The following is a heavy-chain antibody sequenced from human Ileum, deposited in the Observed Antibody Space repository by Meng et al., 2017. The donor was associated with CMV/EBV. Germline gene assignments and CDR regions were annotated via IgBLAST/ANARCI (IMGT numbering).Heavy chain of an antibody. V-gene: IGHV3-30*02. CDR3: AKLPGSANSNDVFYI. Sequence: GESLKISCAASASNFSTYVMHWVRQAPGKGLEWVAFIRYDGSHQYYANSVKGRFTISRDNSKNTLHLQMSSLRLEDTAIYYCAKLPGSANSNDVFYIWGQGTMVTVSS. CDR1: ASNFSTYV. CDR2: IRYDGSHQ. D-gene: IGHD4/OR15-4a*01. J-gene: IGHJ3*02.